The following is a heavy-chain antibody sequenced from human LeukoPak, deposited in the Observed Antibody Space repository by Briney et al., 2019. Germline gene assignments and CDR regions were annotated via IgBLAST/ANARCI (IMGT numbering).Heavy chain of an antibody. CDR2: IIPIFGTA. CDR3: ARGLTPANWFDP. Sequence: ASVKVSCKASGGTFSSYAISWVRQAPGQGLEWMGGIIPIFGTANYAQKFQGRVTITADQSTSTAYMELSSLRSEDTAVYYCARGLTPANWFDPWGQGTLVTVSS. J-gene: IGHJ5*02. D-gene: IGHD2-15*01. CDR1: GGTFSSYA. V-gene: IGHV1-69*01.